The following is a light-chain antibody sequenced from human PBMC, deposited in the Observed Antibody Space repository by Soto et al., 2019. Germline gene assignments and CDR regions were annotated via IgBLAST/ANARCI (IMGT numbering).Light chain of an antibody. CDR1: QSVTTN. J-gene: IGKJ1*01. CDR2: AAS. V-gene: IGKV3-15*01. CDR3: HQYNSYSWT. Sequence: EIVMTQSPATLSVSPGARATLSCRASQSVTTNLVWYQQKPGQTPRLLIYAASARATAIPARFSGSGSGTDFTLTIISLQADDFAAYYWHQYNSYSWTFGQGTKVDIK.